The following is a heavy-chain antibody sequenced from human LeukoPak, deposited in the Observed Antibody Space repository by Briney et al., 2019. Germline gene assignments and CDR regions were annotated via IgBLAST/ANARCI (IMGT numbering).Heavy chain of an antibody. Sequence: GGSLRLSCAASGFTFSAFGMNWVRQAPGKGLEWVSTITKSGDSTYYVDSVKGRFTISRDNSKNTLYLQMNSLRAEDTAVYYCANDLEMATIWDAFDIWGQGTMVTVSS. D-gene: IGHD5-24*01. V-gene: IGHV3-23*01. CDR1: GFTFSAFG. CDR2: ITKSGDST. CDR3: ANDLEMATIWDAFDI. J-gene: IGHJ3*02.